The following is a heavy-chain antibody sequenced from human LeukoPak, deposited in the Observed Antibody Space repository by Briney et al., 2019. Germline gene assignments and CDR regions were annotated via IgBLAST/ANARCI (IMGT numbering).Heavy chain of an antibody. CDR1: GVSISSYY. Sequence: SETLSLTCTVSGVSISSYYWSWIRQPPGKGLEGIGYINYSGSTNYTPSLKSRVTMSVDTYKNQFSLRLSSVAAADTAMYYCAREGRQDYVYFDHWGQGSLVTVSS. CDR3: AREGRQDYVYFDH. CDR2: INYSGST. V-gene: IGHV4-59*01. D-gene: IGHD4-17*01. J-gene: IGHJ4*02.